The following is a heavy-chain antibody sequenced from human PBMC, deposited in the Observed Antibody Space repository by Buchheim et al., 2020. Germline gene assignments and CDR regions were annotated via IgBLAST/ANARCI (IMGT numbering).Heavy chain of an antibody. Sequence: QVQLVESGGGVVQPGRSLRLSCAASGFTFSRYHMHWVRQAPGKGLEWLAYISYDGSHKYYADSVKGRFTISRDNSKNKLYLQMNSRRAEDTAVYYCAKDRSYCSGGSCPNYFDYWGQGTL. CDR3: AKDRSYCSGGSCPNYFDY. J-gene: IGHJ4*02. V-gene: IGHV3-30*18. CDR2: ISYDGSHK. CDR1: GFTFSRYH. D-gene: IGHD2-15*01.